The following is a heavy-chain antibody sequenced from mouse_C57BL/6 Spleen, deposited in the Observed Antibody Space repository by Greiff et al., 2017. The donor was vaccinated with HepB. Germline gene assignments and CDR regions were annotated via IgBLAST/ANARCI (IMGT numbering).Heavy chain of an antibody. D-gene: IGHD3-1*01. CDR2: INPYNGGT. CDR1: GYTFTDYY. CDR3: ANSAGYYFDY. Sequence: VQLQQSGPVLVKPGASVKMSCKASGYTFTDYYMNWVKQSHGKSLEWIGVINPYNGGTSYNQKFKGKATLTVDKSSSTAYMELNSLTSEDSAVYYCANSAGYYFDYWGQGTTLTVSS. J-gene: IGHJ2*01. V-gene: IGHV1-19*01.